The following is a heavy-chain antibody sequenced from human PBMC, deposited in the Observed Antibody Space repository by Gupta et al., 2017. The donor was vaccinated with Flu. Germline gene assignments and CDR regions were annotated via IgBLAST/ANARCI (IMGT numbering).Heavy chain of an antibody. V-gene: IGHV4-39*01. Sequence: QLRLQGSGPGLVKPSETLSLSCTVSGGSVSTSPSYWALIRQPPAQGLEWIATIDYRGTANYNPSLRSRATMSLDTSRNQFSLKVRSMTTADTAVYYCAGGVDDSAFDFWGQGPLVTVSS. CDR3: AGGVDDSAFDF. J-gene: IGHJ4*02. CDR1: GGSVSTSPSY. D-gene: IGHD5/OR15-5a*01. CDR2: IDYRGTA.